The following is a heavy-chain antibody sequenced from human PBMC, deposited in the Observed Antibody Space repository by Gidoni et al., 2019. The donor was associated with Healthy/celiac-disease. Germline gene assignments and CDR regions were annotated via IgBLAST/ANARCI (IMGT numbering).Heavy chain of an antibody. J-gene: IGHJ4*02. D-gene: IGHD4-17*01. Sequence: QVQLVESGGGVVQPGRSLRLSCAAHGFTFSSYGMHWVRQAPGKGLEWVAVIWYDGSNKYYADSVKGRFTISRDNSKNTLYLQMNSLRAEDTAVYYCARGPSTGGFDYWGQGTLVTVSS. CDR3: ARGPSTGGFDY. CDR2: IWYDGSNK. V-gene: IGHV3-33*01. CDR1: GFTFSSYG.